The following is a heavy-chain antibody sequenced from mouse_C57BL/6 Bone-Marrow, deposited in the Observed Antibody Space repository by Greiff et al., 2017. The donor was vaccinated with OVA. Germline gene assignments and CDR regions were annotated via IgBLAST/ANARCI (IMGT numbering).Heavy chain of an antibody. V-gene: IGHV8-8*01. J-gene: IGHJ3*01. CDR2: TWWDDDK. CDR1: GFSLSTFGMG. CDR3: ARVYDGYYKVY. D-gene: IGHD2-3*01. Sequence: QVTLKESGPGILQPSQTLSLTCSFSGFSLSTFGMGVGWIRQPSGKGLEWLAHTWWDDDKYSNPARKRRLTTSKDTSKNQRFLKIDKVNTADTATYYCARVYDGYYKVYWGQGTLVTVSA.